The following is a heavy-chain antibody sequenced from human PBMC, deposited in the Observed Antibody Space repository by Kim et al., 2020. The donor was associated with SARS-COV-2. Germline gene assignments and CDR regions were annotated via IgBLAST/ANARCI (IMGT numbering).Heavy chain of an antibody. CDR2: IYYSGST. CDR3: ARNHPPPTDAFDI. V-gene: IGHV4-30-4*01. J-gene: IGHJ3*02. Sequence: SETLSLTCTVSGGSISSGDYYWSWIRQPPGKGLEWIVYIYYSGSTYYNPSLKSRVTISVDTSKNQFSLKLSSVTAADTAVYYCARNHPPPTDAFDIWGQGTMVTVSS. CDR1: GGSISSGDYY.